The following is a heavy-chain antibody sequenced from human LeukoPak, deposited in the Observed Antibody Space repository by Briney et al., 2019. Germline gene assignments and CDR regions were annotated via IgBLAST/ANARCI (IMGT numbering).Heavy chain of an antibody. J-gene: IGHJ4*02. D-gene: IGHD2-15*01. V-gene: IGHV3-15*01. Sequence: GGSLRLSCAASGFTFSNAWMSWVRQAPGKGLEWVGRIKSKTDGGTTDYAAPVKGRFTISRDDSKNTLYLQMNSLKTEDTAVYYCTTDHLEWWYTVDDYWGQGTLVTVSS. CDR3: TTDHLEWWYTVDDY. CDR2: IKSKTDGGTT. CDR1: GFTFSNAW.